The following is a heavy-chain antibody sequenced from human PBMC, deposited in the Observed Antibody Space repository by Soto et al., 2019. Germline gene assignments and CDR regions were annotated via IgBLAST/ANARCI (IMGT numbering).Heavy chain of an antibody. J-gene: IGHJ4*02. CDR1: GYTFTIYG. Sequence: QVQLVQSGAEVKKPGASVTGSCKASGYTFTIYGISWVRQAPGQGLEWMGGISGYNGNTDYAQNLQDRVTLTTDASTSSVYMELRSLRSDDTAFYYCARVDYYDSSGYYGYWGQGTLITVSS. CDR2: ISGYNGNT. V-gene: IGHV1-18*04. CDR3: ARVDYYDSSGYYGY. D-gene: IGHD3-22*01.